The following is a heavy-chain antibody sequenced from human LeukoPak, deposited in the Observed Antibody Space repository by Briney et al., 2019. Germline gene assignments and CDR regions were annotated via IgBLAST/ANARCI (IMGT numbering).Heavy chain of an antibody. CDR3: ARDLHQGSSGYYLNY. CDR1: GGSISSYY. D-gene: IGHD3-22*01. V-gene: IGHV4-59*01. CDR2: IYYSGST. Sequence: SETLSLTCTVSGGSISSYYWSWIRQPPGKGLEWIGYIYYSGSTNYNPSLKSRVTISVDTSKNQFSLKLSSVTAADTAVYYCARDLHQGSSGYYLNYWGQGTLVTVSS. J-gene: IGHJ4*02.